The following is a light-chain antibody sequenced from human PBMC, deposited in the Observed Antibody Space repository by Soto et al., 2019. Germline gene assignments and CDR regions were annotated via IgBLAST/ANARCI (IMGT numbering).Light chain of an antibody. J-gene: IGKJ1*01. CDR3: QQYGSSPAT. CDR2: GAS. Sequence: ERVMTQSPATLSVSPGERATLSCRASQTVSTNLAWYQLKPGQAPRLLIYGASTRATGVPARFTGSGSGTEFTLTISSLQSEDFAVYYCQQYGSSPATFGQGTKVDIK. CDR1: QTVSTN. V-gene: IGKV3-15*01.